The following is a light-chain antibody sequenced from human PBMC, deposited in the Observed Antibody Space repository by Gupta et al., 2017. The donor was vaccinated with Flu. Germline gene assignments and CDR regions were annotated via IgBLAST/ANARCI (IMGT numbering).Light chain of an antibody. CDR3: QQYNSDLGIT. J-gene: IGKJ5*01. V-gene: IGKV1-5*03. CDR2: KAS. Sequence: DQQKPGKAPKLLIYKASNLESGVPSRFSGSGSGTEFILTISSLQPDDFATYYCQQYNSDLGITFGQGTRLEIK.